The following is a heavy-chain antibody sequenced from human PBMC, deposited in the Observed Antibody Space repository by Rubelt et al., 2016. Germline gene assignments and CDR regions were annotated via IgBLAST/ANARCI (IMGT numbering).Heavy chain of an antibody. J-gene: IGHJ5*02. CDR3: ARSNSGTYSEGFDP. CDR2: INHSGSP. CDR1: GGSFSGYY. V-gene: IGHV4-34*01. D-gene: IGHD1-26*01. Sequence: QVQLQQWGAGLLKPSETLSLTCAVYGGSFSGYYWSWIRQPPGKGLEWIGEINHSGSPNYNPSLKSRVTISVDTSKNQFSLKLSSVTAADTAVYYCARSNSGTYSEGFDPWGQGTLVTVSS.